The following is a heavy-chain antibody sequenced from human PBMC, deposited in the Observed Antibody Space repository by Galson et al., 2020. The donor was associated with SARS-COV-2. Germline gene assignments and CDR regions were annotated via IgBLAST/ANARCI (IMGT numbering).Heavy chain of an antibody. CDR1: GFTFTNYW. V-gene: IGHV5-51*01. CDR2: IYPGDSDT. D-gene: IGHD3-3*01. Sequence: GESLKISCKASGFTFTNYWIGWVRQMPGKGLEWMGIIYPGDSDTRYSPSIQGQVTISADRSTATAYLQWTSLRPSDTAVYFCARQSFGGVSETFGIDYWGQGSLVTVSS. CDR3: ARQSFGGVSETFGIDY. J-gene: IGHJ4*02.